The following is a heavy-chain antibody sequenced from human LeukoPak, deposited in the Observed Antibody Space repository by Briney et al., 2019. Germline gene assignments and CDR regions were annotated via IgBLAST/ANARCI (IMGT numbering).Heavy chain of an antibody. Sequence: GGSLRLSCAASGFTFSNYAMSWVRQAPGKGLEWVSAISGSGGSTYYADSVKGRFTMSRDNSENTLYLRMYSLRAGDTAVYYCAKEYALGSYQGFDYWGQGTLVTVSS. CDR3: AKEYALGSYQGFDY. D-gene: IGHD3-10*01. CDR1: GFTFSNYA. J-gene: IGHJ4*02. V-gene: IGHV3-23*01. CDR2: ISGSGGST.